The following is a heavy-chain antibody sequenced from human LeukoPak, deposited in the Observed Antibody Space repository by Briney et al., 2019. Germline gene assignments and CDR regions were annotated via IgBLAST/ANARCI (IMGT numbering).Heavy chain of an antibody. CDR1: GFTFSTYA. V-gene: IGHV3-33*01. CDR2: IWDDGKTE. Sequence: GGSLRLSCAVSGFTFSTYATHWVRQAPGKGLEWVAVIWDDGKTENYADSVKGRFTISRDNSKNTLYLQMNSLRAEDTAIYYCARAAVTTYFDYWGQGALVTVSS. J-gene: IGHJ4*02. CDR3: ARAAVTTYFDY. D-gene: IGHD4-17*01.